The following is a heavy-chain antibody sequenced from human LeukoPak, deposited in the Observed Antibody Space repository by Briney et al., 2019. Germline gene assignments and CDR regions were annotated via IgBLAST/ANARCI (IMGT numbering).Heavy chain of an antibody. CDR3: AKEGRYYYYMDV. J-gene: IGHJ6*03. CDR2: ISVYNGNT. Sequence: ASVKVSCKASGYTFTSYGISWVRQAPGQGLEWMGWISVYNGNTSYAQKLQGRVTMTTDTSTSTAYMELRSLRSDDTAVYYCAKEGRYYYYMDVWGKGTTVTVSS. CDR1: GYTFTSYG. V-gene: IGHV1-18*01.